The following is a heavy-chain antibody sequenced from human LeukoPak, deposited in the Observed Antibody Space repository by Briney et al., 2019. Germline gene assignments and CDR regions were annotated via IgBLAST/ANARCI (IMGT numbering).Heavy chain of an antibody. CDR1: GGYISDYY. Sequence: SETPSLTCTVFGGYISDYYWTWIRQSAGKGLEWIGRVQISENNNYNPSLRSRVTLSLDTSKNQFSLRLTSVTAADTAIYYCARESVAAGTRWFDYWGQGTLVTVSS. CDR3: ARESVAAGTRWFDY. D-gene: IGHD6-13*01. J-gene: IGHJ4*02. V-gene: IGHV4-4*07. CDR2: VQISENN.